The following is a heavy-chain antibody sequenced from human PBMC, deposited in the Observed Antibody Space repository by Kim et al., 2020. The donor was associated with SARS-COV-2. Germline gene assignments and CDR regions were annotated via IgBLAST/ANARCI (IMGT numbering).Heavy chain of an antibody. Sequence: SVKVSCKASGGTFSSYAISWVRQAPGQGLEWMGGIIPIFGTANYAQKFQGRVTITADESTSTAYMELSSLRSEDTAVYYCARDGIAVAGKDYYYGMDVWGQGTTVTVSS. D-gene: IGHD6-19*01. CDR1: GGTFSSYA. CDR3: ARDGIAVAGKDYYYGMDV. J-gene: IGHJ6*02. CDR2: IIPIFGTA. V-gene: IGHV1-69*13.